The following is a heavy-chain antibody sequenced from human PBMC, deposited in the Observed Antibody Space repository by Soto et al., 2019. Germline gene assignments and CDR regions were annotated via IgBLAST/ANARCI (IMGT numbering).Heavy chain of an antibody. CDR1: GDSISGNNW. D-gene: IGHD2-15*01. Sequence: SETLSLTCAVSGDSISGNNWWSWVRQSPGKGLEWIGSMLYSGLTYYNPSLKSRVTLSVDTSKNQFSVRLNSVTASDTAVYYCAPLSVSLSGPYGIHVWGQGTTVTVSS. V-gene: IGHV4-39*01. CDR2: MLYSGLT. J-gene: IGHJ6*02. CDR3: APLSVSLSGPYGIHV.